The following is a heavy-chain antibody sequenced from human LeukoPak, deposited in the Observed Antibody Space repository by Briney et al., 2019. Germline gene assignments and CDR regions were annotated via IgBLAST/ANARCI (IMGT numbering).Heavy chain of an antibody. Sequence: ASVKVSCKASGYTFTGYYMHWVRRAPGQGLEWMGWINPNSGGTNYAQKFQGRVTMTRDTSISTAYMELSRLRSDDTAVYYCAREHYYGSKRALVDYWGQGTLVTVSS. CDR1: GYTFTGYY. J-gene: IGHJ4*02. V-gene: IGHV1-2*02. D-gene: IGHD3-10*01. CDR3: AREHYYGSKRALVDY. CDR2: INPNSGGT.